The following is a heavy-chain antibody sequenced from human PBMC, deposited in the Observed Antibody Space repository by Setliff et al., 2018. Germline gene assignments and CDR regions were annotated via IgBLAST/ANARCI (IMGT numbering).Heavy chain of an antibody. D-gene: IGHD2-2*01. CDR3: AKEPYATSSGQYFQN. J-gene: IGHJ1*01. V-gene: IGHV3-23*03. Sequence: PGGSLRLSCAASGFTFSAYAMSWVRQAPGKGLEWVSVIYSGGSSTYYADSVKGRFTISRDNSKNTLYLQMNSLRVEDTAVYYCAKEPYATSSGQYFQNWGQGALVTVSS. CDR2: IYSGGSST. CDR1: GFTFSAYA.